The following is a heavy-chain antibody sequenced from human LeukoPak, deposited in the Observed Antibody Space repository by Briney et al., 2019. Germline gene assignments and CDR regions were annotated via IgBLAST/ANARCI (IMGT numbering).Heavy chain of an antibody. Sequence: PSESLSLTCIVSGGSISNYYRSWIRQTPGQGLEWIGRIYTSGSTNYTPSLKSRVTMSVDTSKNQFSLKLTSVSAADTAVYYCARGSGYSYGYPFDYWGQGTLVTVSS. CDR2: IYTSGST. D-gene: IGHD5-18*01. CDR1: GGSISNYY. J-gene: IGHJ4*02. V-gene: IGHV4-4*07. CDR3: ARGSGYSYGYPFDY.